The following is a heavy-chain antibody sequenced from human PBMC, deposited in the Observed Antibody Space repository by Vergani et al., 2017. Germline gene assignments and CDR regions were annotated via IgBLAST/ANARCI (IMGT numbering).Heavy chain of an antibody. Sequence: QVQLQQWGAGLLKPSETLSLTCAVYGGSFSGYYWSWIRQPPGKGLEWIGEINHSGSTNYNPSLKSRVTISVDTSKNQFSLKLSSVTAADTAVYYCARDGEMATINAFDIWGQGTMVTVSS. CDR2: INHSGST. D-gene: IGHD5-24*01. CDR1: GGSFSGYY. CDR3: ARDGEMATINAFDI. J-gene: IGHJ3*02. V-gene: IGHV4-34*01.